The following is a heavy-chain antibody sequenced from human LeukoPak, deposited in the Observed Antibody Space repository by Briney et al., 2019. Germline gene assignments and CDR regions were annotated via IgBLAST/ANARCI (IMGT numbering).Heavy chain of an antibody. V-gene: IGHV3-74*01. CDR3: AREAYGSGNYYSDY. J-gene: IGHJ4*02. Sequence: GGSPRLSCAASGFTFSSKWMQWVRQAPGKGLVWVSRIHKDGSSTIYADSVKGRFTISRDNAKNTLYLQMNSLRAEDTAMYYCAREAYGSGNYYSDYWGQGTLVTVSS. D-gene: IGHD3-10*01. CDR2: IHKDGSST. CDR1: GFTFSSKW.